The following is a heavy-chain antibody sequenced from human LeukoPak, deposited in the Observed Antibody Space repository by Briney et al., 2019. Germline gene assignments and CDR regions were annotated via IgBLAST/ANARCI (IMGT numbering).Heavy chain of an antibody. CDR2: IYSDNT. Sequence: GGSLRLSCTVSGFTVSSNSMSWVRQAPGKGLEWVSFIYSDNTHYSDSVKGRFTISRDNSKNTLYLQMNSLRAEDTAVYYCAFHYYDSSGYSASFDYWGQGTLVTVSS. D-gene: IGHD3-22*01. CDR1: GFTVSSNS. J-gene: IGHJ4*02. CDR3: AFHYYDSSGYSASFDY. V-gene: IGHV3-66*03.